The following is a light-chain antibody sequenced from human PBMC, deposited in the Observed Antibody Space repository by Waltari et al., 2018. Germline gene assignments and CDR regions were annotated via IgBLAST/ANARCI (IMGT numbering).Light chain of an antibody. CDR2: DAS. CDR3: QQRSNWPPIT. V-gene: IGKV3-11*01. J-gene: IGKJ5*01. Sequence: EIVLTQSPATMSLSPGERATLSCRASQSVSSYLAWYQQKPGQAPSLLIYDASNRATGIPARFSGSGSGTDFTLTISSLEPGDFAVYYCQQRSNWPPITFGQGTRLEIK. CDR1: QSVSSY.